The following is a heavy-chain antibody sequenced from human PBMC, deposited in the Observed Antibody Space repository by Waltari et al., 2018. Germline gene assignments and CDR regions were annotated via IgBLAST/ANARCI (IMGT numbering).Heavy chain of an antibody. CDR3: STWLRAHFDY. V-gene: IGHV3-23*01. CDR1: GFTFSSYT. Sequence: EVQLLESGGALVQPGGSLRRSCAASGFTFSSYTLIWVRQAPGKGLEWVSTISDPATGNTHYADSVKGRFTISRDDSRNTVYLQMNGLIAEDTTVYYCSTWLRAHFDYWGQGTPVTVSS. D-gene: IGHD5-12*01. CDR2: ISDPATGNT. J-gene: IGHJ4*02.